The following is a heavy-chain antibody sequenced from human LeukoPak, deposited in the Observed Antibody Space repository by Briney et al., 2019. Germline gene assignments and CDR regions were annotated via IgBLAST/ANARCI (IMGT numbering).Heavy chain of an antibody. CDR1: GFTFSNFA. D-gene: IGHD3-10*01. J-gene: IGHJ4*02. CDR3: AKEMGENWGYNDD. Sequence: PGRSPRLSCAASGFTFSNFAMTSVRQAPGKGLEWVSSITGSGGGTYYEDSVKGRFTISRDSSKNALYLQMNSLRAEDTAIYYCAKEMGENWGYNDDWGQGTLVTVSS. V-gene: IGHV3-23*01. CDR2: ITGSGGGT.